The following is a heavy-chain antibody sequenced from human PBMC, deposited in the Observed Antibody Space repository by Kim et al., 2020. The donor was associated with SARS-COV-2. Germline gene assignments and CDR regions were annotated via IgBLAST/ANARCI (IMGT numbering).Heavy chain of an antibody. V-gene: IGHV7-4-1*02. CDR2: INTNTGNP. CDR1: GYTFTSYA. CDR3: ARDSSGYSPYYYYYYMDV. J-gene: IGHJ6*03. D-gene: IGHD3-22*01. Sequence: ASVKVSCKASGYTFTSYAMNWVRQAPGQGLEWMGWINTNTGNPTYAQGFTGRFVFSLDTSASTAYLQVSSLKAEDTAVYYCARDSSGYSPYYYYYYMDVWGKGTTVTVSS.